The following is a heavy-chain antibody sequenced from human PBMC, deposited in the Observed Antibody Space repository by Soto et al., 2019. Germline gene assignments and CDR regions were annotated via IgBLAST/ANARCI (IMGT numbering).Heavy chain of an antibody. CDR1: GFTFSDYY. Sequence: QVQLVESGGGLVKPGGSLRLSCAASGFTFSDYYMSWIRQAPGKGLEWVSYISSSGSTIYYADSVKGRFTISRDNAKNSLYLQMNSLRAEDTAVYYCARRPAPVAERVPYWYFDLWGRGTLVTVSS. CDR3: ARRPAPVAERVPYWYFDL. V-gene: IGHV3-11*01. CDR2: ISSSGSTI. D-gene: IGHD6-19*01. J-gene: IGHJ2*01.